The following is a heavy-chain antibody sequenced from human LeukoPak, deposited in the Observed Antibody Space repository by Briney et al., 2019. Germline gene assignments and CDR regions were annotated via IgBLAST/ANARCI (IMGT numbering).Heavy chain of an antibody. Sequence: GGSLRLSCATSGFTFDHHSMHWVRQPPGKGLEWVSLITWDSSRTHYSGSVEGRFTISRDNSKSSLYLQMDSLRTDDTALYYCAKNNAGGDYYHRWGQGTLVTVS. J-gene: IGHJ4*02. D-gene: IGHD2-21*01. CDR1: GFTFDHHS. CDR2: ITWDSSRT. CDR3: AKNNAGGDYYHR. V-gene: IGHV3-43*01.